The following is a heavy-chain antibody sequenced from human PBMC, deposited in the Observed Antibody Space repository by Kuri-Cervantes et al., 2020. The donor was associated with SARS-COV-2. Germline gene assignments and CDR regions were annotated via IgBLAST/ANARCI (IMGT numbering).Heavy chain of an antibody. J-gene: IGHJ3*02. V-gene: IGHV1-69*06. D-gene: IGHD1-14*01. CDR1: GGTFSSYA. CDR2: IIPIFGAA. Sequence: SVKVSCKASGGTFSSYAISWVRQAPGQGLEWMGGIIPIFGAANYAQKFQGRVTITADKSTSTAYMELSSLRSEDTAVYYCARDLQRGTFDIWGQGTMVTVSS. CDR3: ARDLQRGTFDI.